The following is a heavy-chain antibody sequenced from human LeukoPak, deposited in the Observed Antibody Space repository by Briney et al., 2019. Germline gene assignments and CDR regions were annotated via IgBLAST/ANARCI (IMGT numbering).Heavy chain of an antibody. CDR2: TAGSGISK. D-gene: IGHD3-22*01. CDR1: GFTFSSYA. J-gene: IGHJ4*02. Sequence: GGSLRLSCAASGFTFSSYAMSWVRQAPGRGLEWASSTAGSGISKDYADSVKGRFTISKDKSKNTLYLQMDNLRAEDTGVYFCARLPTFYYDSSGYHYDYWSQGTLVTVSS. CDR3: ARLPTFYYDSSGYHYDY. V-gene: IGHV3-23*01.